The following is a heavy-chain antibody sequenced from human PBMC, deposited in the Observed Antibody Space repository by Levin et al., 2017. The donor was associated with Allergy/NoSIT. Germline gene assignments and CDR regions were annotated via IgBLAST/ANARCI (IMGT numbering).Heavy chain of an antibody. CDR2: IYHSGSA. Sequence: SETLSLTCSVSGDSISRYYWTWIRQSPGKGLEYIGYIYHSGSANYNPSLKSRVTLSVDTSKKQFSLNLTSVIPADTAIYYCTRIRSRNPTDGFDVWGPGTMVTVSS. D-gene: IGHD2-15*01. V-gene: IGHV4-59*01. CDR3: TRIRSRNPTDGFDV. J-gene: IGHJ3*01. CDR1: GDSISRYY.